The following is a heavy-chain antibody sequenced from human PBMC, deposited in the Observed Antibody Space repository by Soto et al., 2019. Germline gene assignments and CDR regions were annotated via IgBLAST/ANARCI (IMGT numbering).Heavy chain of an antibody. CDR1: GYTFTGYY. CDR2: INPNSGGT. Sequence: QVQLVQSGAEVKKPGASVKVSCKASGYTFTGYYMHWVRQAPGQGLEWMGWINPNSGGTNYAQQFQGWVTMTRDTSISTAYMELSRLRSDDTAVYYCARGVRGYSYGYFGGEGMDVWGQGTTVTVSS. J-gene: IGHJ6*02. CDR3: ARGVRGYSYGYFGGEGMDV. V-gene: IGHV1-2*04. D-gene: IGHD5-18*01.